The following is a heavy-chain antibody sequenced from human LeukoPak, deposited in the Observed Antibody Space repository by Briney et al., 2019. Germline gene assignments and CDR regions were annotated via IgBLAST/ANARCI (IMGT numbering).Heavy chain of an antibody. CDR2: IYTSGST. D-gene: IGHD4-17*01. V-gene: IGHV4-61*02. CDR3: ARQLAYGDYVVY. CDR1: GGSLSSGSYY. J-gene: IGHJ4*02. Sequence: PSETLSLTCTVSGGSLSSGSYYWSWIRQPAGKGLEWIGRIYTSGSTNYNPSLKSRVTISVDTSKNQFSLQLSSVTAADTAVYYCARQLAYGDYVVYWGQGTLVTVSS.